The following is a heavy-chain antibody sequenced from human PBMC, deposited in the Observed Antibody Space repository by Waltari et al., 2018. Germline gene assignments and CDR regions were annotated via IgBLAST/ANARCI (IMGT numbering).Heavy chain of an antibody. J-gene: IGHJ3*02. V-gene: IGHV1-2*02. CDR1: GYTFIDYY. CDR2: INPNSGDT. D-gene: IGHD1-26*01. CDR3: AVQWVSDTFDI. Sequence: QVPLVQSGAEVKKPGASVKVSCKASGYTFIDYYMHWVRQAPGQGLEWMGWINPNSGDTNYAQKFQDRVTMTRDTSISTAYMELSRLRSDDTAVYYCAVQWVSDTFDIWGQGTMVTVSS.